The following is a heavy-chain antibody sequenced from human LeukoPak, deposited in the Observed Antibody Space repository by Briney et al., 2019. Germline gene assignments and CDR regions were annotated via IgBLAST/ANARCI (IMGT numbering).Heavy chain of an antibody. CDR1: GFTFSSYA. Sequence: GRSLRLSCAASGFTFSSYAMHWVRQAPGKGLEWVAVISYDGSNKYYADSVKGRFTISRDNSKNTLYLQMNSLRAEDTAVYYCAKDDSGSYSYYYYGMDVWGQGTTVTVSS. CDR3: AKDDSGSYSYYYYGMDV. D-gene: IGHD1-26*01. V-gene: IGHV3-30-3*01. J-gene: IGHJ6*02. CDR2: ISYDGSNK.